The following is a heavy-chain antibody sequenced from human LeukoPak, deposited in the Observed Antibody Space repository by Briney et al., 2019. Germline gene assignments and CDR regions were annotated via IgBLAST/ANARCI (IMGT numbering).Heavy chain of an antibody. Sequence: GGSLRLSCAASGFTFSSYAMHWVRQAPGKGLEWVSRINSDGSRTSYADSVKGRFTISRDNAKNTLYLQVNSVRSEDTAVYYCARVSPNTVTTLQYFDYWGQGTLVTVSS. CDR3: ARVSPNTVTTLQYFDY. J-gene: IGHJ4*02. CDR1: GFTFSSYA. V-gene: IGHV3-74*01. CDR2: INSDGSRT. D-gene: IGHD4-17*01.